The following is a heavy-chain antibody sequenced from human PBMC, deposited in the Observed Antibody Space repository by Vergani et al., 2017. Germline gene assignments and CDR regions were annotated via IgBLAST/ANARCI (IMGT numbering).Heavy chain of an antibody. V-gene: IGHV4-61*02. CDR1: GGSISSGSYY. CDR2: IYTSGST. J-gene: IGHJ4*02. CDR3: ARGSSSWRAPHPFDY. D-gene: IGHD6-13*01. Sequence: QVQLQQWGAGLLKPSETLSLTCTVSGGSISSGSYYWSWIRQPAGKGLEWIGRIYTSGSTNYNPSLKSRVPISVDTSKNQFSLKLSSVTAADTAVYYCARGSSSWRAPHPFDYWGQGTLVTVSS.